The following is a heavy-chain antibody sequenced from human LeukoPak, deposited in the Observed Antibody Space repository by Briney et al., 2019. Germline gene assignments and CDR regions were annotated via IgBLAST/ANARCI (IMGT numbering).Heavy chain of an antibody. CDR2: ISSSSSYI. CDR3: ARVSYGSGSYPN. D-gene: IGHD3-10*01. J-gene: IGHJ4*02. V-gene: IGHV3-21*01. Sequence: GGSLRLSCAVSGLTFSGSWITWIRQAPGKGLEWVSSISSSSSYIYYADSVKGRFTISRDNAKNSLYLQMNSLRAEDTAVYYCARVSYGSGSYPNWGQGTLVTVSS. CDR1: GLTFSGSW.